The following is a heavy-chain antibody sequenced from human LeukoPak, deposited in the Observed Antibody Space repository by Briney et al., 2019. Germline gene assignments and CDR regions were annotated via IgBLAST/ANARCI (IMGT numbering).Heavy chain of an antibody. CDR3: ASSTVETYYFYFTDV. V-gene: IGHV4-59*01. J-gene: IGHJ6*03. CDR1: GGSIRSYY. CDR2: IHNSGRT. Sequence: SETQSLTCTVSGGSIRSYYWSWIRQSPGKGLEWIGYIHNSGRTNYNASLKSRVTMSVYTSKSQFALKLTSVTAADTAAYYCASSTVETYYFYFTDVCGKGTTVTVSS. D-gene: IGHD4-11*01.